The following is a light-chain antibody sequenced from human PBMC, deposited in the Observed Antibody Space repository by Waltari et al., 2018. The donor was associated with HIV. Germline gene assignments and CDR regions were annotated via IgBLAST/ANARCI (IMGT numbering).Light chain of an antibody. J-gene: IGLJ2*01. CDR2: GNV. CDR1: SSNVEAAYD. CDR3: QSYDTSLTDII. Sequence: QSVLTQPPSVSGAPGQRVTISCTKSSSNVEAAYDVHWFQQVPGTAPKLLIYGNVNRPSGVPDRVAGSRSGTSASLAITGLQAEDEADYYCQSYDTSLTDIIFGGGTKLTVL. V-gene: IGLV1-40*01.